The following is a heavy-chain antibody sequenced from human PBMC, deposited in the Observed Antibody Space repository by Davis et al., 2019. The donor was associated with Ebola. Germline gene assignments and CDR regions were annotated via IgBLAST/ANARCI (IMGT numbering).Heavy chain of an antibody. CDR1: GFTFSSYA. V-gene: IGHV3-30*04. Sequence: GGSLRLSCAASGFTFSSYAMHWVRPAPGKGLEWVAVISYDGSNKYYADSVKGRFTISRDNSKNTLYLQMSSLRAEDTAVYYCARDLPGGDWYFDLWGRGTLVTVSS. D-gene: IGHD1-14*01. CDR2: ISYDGSNK. CDR3: ARDLPGGDWYFDL. J-gene: IGHJ2*01.